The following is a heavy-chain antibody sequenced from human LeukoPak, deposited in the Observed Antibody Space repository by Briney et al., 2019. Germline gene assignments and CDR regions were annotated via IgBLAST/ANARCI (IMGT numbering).Heavy chain of an antibody. J-gene: IGHJ4*02. V-gene: IGHV4-34*01. Sequence: PSETLSLTCAVYGGSFSGYYWSWIRQPPGKGLEWIGEINHGGSTNYNPSLKSRVTISVDTSKNQFSLKLSSVTAADTAVYYCARLRGYYDSSGYYTYWGQGTLVTVSS. CDR3: ARLRGYYDSSGYYTY. D-gene: IGHD3-22*01. CDR1: GGSFSGYY. CDR2: INHGGST.